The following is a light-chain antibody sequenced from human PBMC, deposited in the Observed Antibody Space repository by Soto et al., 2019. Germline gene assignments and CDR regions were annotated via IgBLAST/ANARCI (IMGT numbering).Light chain of an antibody. Sequence: DIQXXQXXXXLXXXVXXRVXITCRASQSISSYLHWYQQKPGIAPKLLIYAASSLQSGVPSRFSGSGSGTDFALTISSLQPEDFATYYFQQSYRPPFTFGPGTKVDIK. J-gene: IGKJ3*01. CDR2: AAS. CDR1: QSISSY. V-gene: IGKV1-39*01. CDR3: QQSYRPPFT.